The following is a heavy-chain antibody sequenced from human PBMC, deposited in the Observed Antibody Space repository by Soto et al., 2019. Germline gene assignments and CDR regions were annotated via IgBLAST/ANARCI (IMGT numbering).Heavy chain of an antibody. V-gene: IGHV3-30*03. D-gene: IGHD2-8*02. CDR2: ISRDGGTK. J-gene: IGHJ4*02. CDR3: TGAVASGY. Sequence: QVQLVESGGGVVQPGRSLRLSCAVSGFTVSTYGMHWVRQAPGKGLEWVAVISRDGGTKYYADSVKGRFTISRDNSRNPLFLEIYSRRGDDIAVYYCTGAVASGYWGQGTLVTVSS. CDR1: GFTVSTYG.